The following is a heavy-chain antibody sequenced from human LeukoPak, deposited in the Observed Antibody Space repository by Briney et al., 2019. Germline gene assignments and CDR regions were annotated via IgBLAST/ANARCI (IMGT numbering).Heavy chain of an antibody. CDR2: ISGSGGST. D-gene: IGHD5-18*01. CDR1: GFTFSSYA. V-gene: IGHV3-23*01. CDR3: AKARRGYSYGYSGYYFDY. Sequence: GGSLRLSCAASGFTFSSYAMSWVRQAPGKGLEWVSAISGSGGSTYYADSVKSRFTITRDNSKNTLYLQMNSLRAEDTAVYYCAKARRGYSYGYSGYYFDYWGQGTLVTVSS. J-gene: IGHJ4*02.